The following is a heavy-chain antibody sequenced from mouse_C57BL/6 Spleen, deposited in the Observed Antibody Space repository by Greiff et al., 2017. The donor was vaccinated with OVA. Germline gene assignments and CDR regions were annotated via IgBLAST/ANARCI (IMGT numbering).Heavy chain of an antibody. D-gene: IGHD6-1*01. V-gene: IGHV1-19*01. CDR2: INPYNGGT. Sequence: VQLKQSGPVLVKPGASVKMSCKASGYTFTDYYMNWVKQSHGKSLEWIGVINPYNGGTSYNQKFKGKATLTVDKSSSTAYMELNSLTSEDSAVYYCAKKQSHYFDYWGQGTTLTVSS. J-gene: IGHJ2*01. CDR1: GYTFTDYY. CDR3: AKKQSHYFDY.